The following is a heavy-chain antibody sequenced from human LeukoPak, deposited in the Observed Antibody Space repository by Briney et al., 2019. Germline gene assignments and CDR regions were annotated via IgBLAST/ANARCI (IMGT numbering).Heavy chain of an antibody. D-gene: IGHD1-26*01. CDR1: GGPFSSYA. V-gene: IGHV1-69*05. Sequence: SVQLSCQASGGPFSSYAISWVRRAPGQGLEWMGGIIPIFGTANYAQKFQGRVTITTDESTSTAYMELSSLRSEDTAVYYCARLVGATGAFDYWGQGTLVTVSS. CDR2: IIPIFGTA. CDR3: ARLVGATGAFDY. J-gene: IGHJ4*02.